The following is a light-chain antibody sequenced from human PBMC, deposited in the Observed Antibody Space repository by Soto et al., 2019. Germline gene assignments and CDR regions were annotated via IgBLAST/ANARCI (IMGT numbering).Light chain of an antibody. J-gene: IGKJ1*01. Sequence: NVLAQSAATLSLSSGDRLVISCRASQSVSRNLAWYQQKPGQAPRLLIYGASTRATGIPARFSGSGSGTEFTLTISSLQSEDLAVYYCQQYDIWPRWTFGQGTKV. CDR3: QQYDIWPRWT. V-gene: IGKV3-15*01. CDR2: GAS. CDR1: QSVSRN.